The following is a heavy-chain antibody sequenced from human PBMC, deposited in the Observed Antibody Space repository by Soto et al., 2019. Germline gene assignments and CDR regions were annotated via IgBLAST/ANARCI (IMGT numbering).Heavy chain of an antibody. CDR1: GFTFSSYG. D-gene: IGHD6-19*01. V-gene: IGHV3-30*18. J-gene: IGHJ4*02. Sequence: PGGSLRLSCAASGFTFSSYGMHWVRQAPGKGLEWVAVISYDGSNKYYADSVKGRFTISRDNSKNTLYLQMNSLRAEDTAVYYCAKDGAFIAVAGSLDYWGQGTLVTVSS. CDR2: ISYDGSNK. CDR3: AKDGAFIAVAGSLDY.